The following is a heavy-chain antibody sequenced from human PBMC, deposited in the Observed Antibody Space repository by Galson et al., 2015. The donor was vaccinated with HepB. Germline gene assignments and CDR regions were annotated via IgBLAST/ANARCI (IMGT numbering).Heavy chain of an antibody. Sequence: QSGAEVKKPGESLKISCKGSGYNFSGYWIGWVRQMPGKGLEWMGTIFPGDSHTRYSPAFQGQVTIPADKSTAYPQWSSLKASDTAMYYCARSSSGPLGYYGMDVWGQGTTVTVSS. CDR3: ARSSSGPLGYYGMDV. D-gene: IGHD3-22*01. CDR2: IFPGDSHT. V-gene: IGHV5-51*03. CDR1: GYNFSGYW. J-gene: IGHJ6*02.